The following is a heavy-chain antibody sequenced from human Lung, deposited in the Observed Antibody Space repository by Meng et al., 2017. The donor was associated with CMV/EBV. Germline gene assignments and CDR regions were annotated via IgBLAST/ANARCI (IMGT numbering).Heavy chain of an antibody. CDR3: ARHRADYYFDY. D-gene: IGHD2-21*02. CDR1: GFTFSSYW. Sequence: GGSLRLSCAASGFTFSSYWMHWVRQAPGKGLVWVSRISSDGSSTIYADSVKGRFTISRGNAKNTLYLQMNSLRGEDTAVYYCARHRADYYFDYWGHGTLVTVSS. CDR2: ISSDGSST. J-gene: IGHJ4*01. V-gene: IGHV3-74*01.